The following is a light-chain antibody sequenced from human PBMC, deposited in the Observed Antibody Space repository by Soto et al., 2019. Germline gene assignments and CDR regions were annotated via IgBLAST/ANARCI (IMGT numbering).Light chain of an antibody. V-gene: IGKV3-20*01. CDR2: GAS. CDR3: HQYGSSRT. Sequence: EIVLTQSPGTLSLSPGERATLSCRASQSVSSSYLAWYQQKPGQAPRLLIYGASSRATGLPDRFSGSGSGTDVTLTISRLEPDDFALYYYHQYGSSRTFGQGTKVEIK. J-gene: IGKJ1*01. CDR1: QSVSSSY.